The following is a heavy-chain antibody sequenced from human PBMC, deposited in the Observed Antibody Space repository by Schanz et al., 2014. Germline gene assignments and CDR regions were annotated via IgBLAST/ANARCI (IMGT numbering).Heavy chain of an antibody. CDR1: GLIFSTYT. D-gene: IGHD3-22*01. V-gene: IGHV3-48*01. J-gene: IGHJ6*03. CDR2: ISFSGNTI. CDR3: ARENSSGYSPAVTYYIDV. Sequence: EVQLVESGGGLVRPGGSLRLSCTTSGLIFSTYTLNWVRQAPGKGLEWISYISFSGNTIYYADFVKGRFTISRDNAKNSVFLQMNRLRAEDTAIYHCARENSSGYSPAVTYYIDVWGKGTTVTVSS.